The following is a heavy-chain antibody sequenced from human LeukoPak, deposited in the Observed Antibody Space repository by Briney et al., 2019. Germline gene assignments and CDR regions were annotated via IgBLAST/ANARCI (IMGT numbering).Heavy chain of an antibody. D-gene: IGHD6-19*01. J-gene: IGHJ5*02. V-gene: IGHV1-2*02. CDR3: ARDLGIAVAGTPS. CDR1: GYTFTGYY. CDR2: INPNSGGT. Sequence: ASVKVSCKASGYTFTGYYMHWVRQAPGQGLEWMGWINPNSGGTNYAQKFQGRVTMTRDTSISTAYMELCRLRSDDTAVYYCARDLGIAVAGTPSWGQGTLVTVSS.